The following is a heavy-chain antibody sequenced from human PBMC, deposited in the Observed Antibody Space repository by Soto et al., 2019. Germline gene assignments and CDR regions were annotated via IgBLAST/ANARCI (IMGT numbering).Heavy chain of an antibody. Sequence: GSGPTLVNPTQTLTLTCTVSGFSLSHIRVGVGWIRQPPGKALEWLAHVFSNDAKSYSPPLKGRLTISRDTFRSQVVLTMTNVDPVDTATYFCARIERYSTYEYFDFWGQGTLVTVSS. CDR3: ARIERYSTYEYFDF. J-gene: IGHJ4*02. CDR2: VFSNDAK. D-gene: IGHD5-12*01. V-gene: IGHV2-26*01. CDR1: GFSLSHIRVG.